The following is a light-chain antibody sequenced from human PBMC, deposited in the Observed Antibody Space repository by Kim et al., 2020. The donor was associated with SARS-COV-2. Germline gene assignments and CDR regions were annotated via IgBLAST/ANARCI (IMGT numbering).Light chain of an antibody. CDR3: QSADSTDYV. J-gene: IGLJ1*01. Sequence: VCPGQTARITCSGDALPNQYAYWYQQKPGQAPVLLIYKDSERPSGIPERFSGSSSGTTVTLTISGVQAEDEADYYCQSADSTDYVFGTGTKVTVL. CDR2: KDS. CDR1: ALPNQY. V-gene: IGLV3-25*03.